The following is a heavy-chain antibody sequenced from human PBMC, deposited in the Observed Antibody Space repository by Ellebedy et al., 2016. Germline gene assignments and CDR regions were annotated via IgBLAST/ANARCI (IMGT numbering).Heavy chain of an antibody. CDR2: IWYDGSKK. D-gene: IGHD3-22*01. V-gene: IGHV3-33*01. CDR1: GFTFSNSG. J-gene: IGHJ4*02. CDR3: ARESSGYYYIFQY. Sequence: GGSLRLXXAASGFTFSNSGMHWVRQAPGKVLEWVAVIWYDGSKKYYADSVKGRFTISRDNSKNTLDLQMNSLRAEDTAVYYCARESSGYYYIFQYWGQGTLVTVSS.